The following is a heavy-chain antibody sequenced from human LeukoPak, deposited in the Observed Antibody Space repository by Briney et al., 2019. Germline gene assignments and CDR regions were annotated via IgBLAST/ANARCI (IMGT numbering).Heavy chain of an antibody. CDR1: GGSFSGYY. Sequence: SETLSLTCAVYGGSFSGYYWSWIRQPPGKGLEWIGEINHSGSTNYNPSHKSRVTISVDTSKNQVSLKLSSVTAADAAVYYCARKYSYGLRSFDYWGQGTLVTVSS. D-gene: IGHD5-18*01. CDR2: INHSGST. CDR3: ARKYSYGLRSFDY. J-gene: IGHJ4*02. V-gene: IGHV4-34*01.